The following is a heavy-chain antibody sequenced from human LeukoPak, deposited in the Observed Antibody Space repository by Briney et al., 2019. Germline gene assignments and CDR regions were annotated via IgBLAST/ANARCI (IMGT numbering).Heavy chain of an antibody. D-gene: IGHD4-17*01. V-gene: IGHV4-59*08. Sequence: SETLSLTCSVSGDSINSNYWSWMRQPPGKGLEWIGYIYYGGSTNYNPSLKSRVSISVDTSKNQFSLKLSSATVADTAVYYCARLPLNYGDYVDYWGQGTLVTVSS. CDR1: GDSINSNY. CDR2: IYYGGST. J-gene: IGHJ4*02. CDR3: ARLPLNYGDYVDY.